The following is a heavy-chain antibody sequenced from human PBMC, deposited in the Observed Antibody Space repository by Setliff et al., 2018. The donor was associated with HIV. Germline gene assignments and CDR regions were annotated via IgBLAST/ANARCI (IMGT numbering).Heavy chain of an antibody. V-gene: IGHV3-23*01. CDR3: ARDLLGATHYFQH. D-gene: IGHD1-26*01. J-gene: IGHJ1*01. CDR2: IRAGGEST. Sequence: PGGSLRLSCAASGFTFSSYAMNWVRQAPGKGLEWVSGIRAGGESTDYADSVKGRFTISRDNSKNTLYLQMNSLRAEDTAVYYCARDLLGATHYFQHWGQGTLVTVSS. CDR1: GFTFSSYA.